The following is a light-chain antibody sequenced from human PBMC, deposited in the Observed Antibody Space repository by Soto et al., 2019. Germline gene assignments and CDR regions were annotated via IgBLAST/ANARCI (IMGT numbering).Light chain of an antibody. V-gene: IGKV1-39*01. CDR1: QSISSY. Sequence: DFQMTQSPSSLSASVGDRVTITCRASQSISSYLNWYQQKPGKAPKVLIYAASSLQSGVPSRFSGIGSGTDFTLSISSLQPEDFATYYCQQSYSGPLTFGGGTKVDIK. J-gene: IGKJ4*01. CDR2: AAS. CDR3: QQSYSGPLT.